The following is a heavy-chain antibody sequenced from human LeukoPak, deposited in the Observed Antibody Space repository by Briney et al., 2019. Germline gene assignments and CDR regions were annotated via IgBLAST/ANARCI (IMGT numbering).Heavy chain of an antibody. D-gene: IGHD3-3*01. V-gene: IGHV3-7*01. J-gene: IGHJ4*02. CDR1: GFTFSSYW. CDR3: ASEGTITIFGVVI. CDR2: IKQDGSEK. Sequence: PGGSLRLSCAASGFTFSSYWMSWVRQAPGKGLEWVANIKQDGSEKYYVDSVKGRFTISRDNAKNSLYLHMNSLRAEDTAVYSCASEGTITIFGVVIWGQGTLVTVSS.